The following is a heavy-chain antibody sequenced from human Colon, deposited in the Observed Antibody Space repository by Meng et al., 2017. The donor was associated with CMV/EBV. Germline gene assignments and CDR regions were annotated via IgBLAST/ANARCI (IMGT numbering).Heavy chain of an antibody. CDR3: ARAFTIFYGMDV. V-gene: IGHV3-74*01. CDR2: VNNDGRNT. Sequence: GESLKISCAASGFTFSSYWMHWVRQTPGKGLEWVSRVNNDGRNTVYADSVKGRFTISRDNAKDTLFLQMNSLRAEDTATYYCARAFTIFYGMDVWGQGTTVTVSS. D-gene: IGHD3-3*01. J-gene: IGHJ6*02. CDR1: GFTFSSYW.